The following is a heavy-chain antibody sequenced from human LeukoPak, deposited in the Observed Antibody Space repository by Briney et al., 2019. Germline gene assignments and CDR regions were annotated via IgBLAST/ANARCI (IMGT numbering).Heavy chain of an antibody. CDR1: GYTFTGYY. CDR2: INPNSGGT. D-gene: IGHD4-17*01. J-gene: IGHJ4*02. Sequence: ASVKVSCKASGYTFTGYYMHWVRQAPGQGLEWMGWINPNSGGTNYAQKFQGRVTMTRDASISTAYMELSRLRSDDTAVYYCRTDRYGDYGDYIDYWGQGTLVTVSS. V-gene: IGHV1-2*02. CDR3: RTDRYGDYGDYIDY.